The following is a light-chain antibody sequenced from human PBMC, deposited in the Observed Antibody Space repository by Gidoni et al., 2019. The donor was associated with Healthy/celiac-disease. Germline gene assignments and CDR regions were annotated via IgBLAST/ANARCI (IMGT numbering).Light chain of an antibody. CDR3: QQRSNWPSVT. CDR1: QSVSSY. V-gene: IGKV3-11*01. J-gene: IGKJ5*01. Sequence: EIVLTQSPATMSLSPGDRATLSCRDSQSVSSYLAGYQQKPGQAPRLLIYDASNRATGIPARFIGSGSGTDFTLTISSLEPEDFAVYYCQQRSNWPSVTFGQGTRLEIK. CDR2: DAS.